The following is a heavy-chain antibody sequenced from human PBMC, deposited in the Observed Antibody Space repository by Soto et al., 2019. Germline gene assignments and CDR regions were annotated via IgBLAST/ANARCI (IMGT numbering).Heavy chain of an antibody. V-gene: IGHV3-48*03. CDR2: ISSSGSTI. D-gene: IGHD1-20*01. J-gene: IGHJ6*02. CDR3: ARALHYKYNWNDANYYYYGMDV. Sequence: EVQLVESGGGLVQPGGSLRLSCAASGFTFSSYEMNWVRQAPGKGLEWVSYISSSGSTIYYADSVKGRFTISRDNAKNSLYLQMNSLRAEDTAVYYCARALHYKYNWNDANYYYYGMDVWGQGTTVTVSS. CDR1: GFTFSSYE.